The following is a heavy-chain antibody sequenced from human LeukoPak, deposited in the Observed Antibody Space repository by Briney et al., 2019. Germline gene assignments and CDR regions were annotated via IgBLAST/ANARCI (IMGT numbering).Heavy chain of an antibody. Sequence: GGSLRLSCAASGSTFSSYSMNWVRQAPGRGLEWVSSISSSSSYRYYADSVKGRFTISRDNAKNSLYLQMNSLRAEDTAVYYCARTGSSDAFDIWGQGTMVTVSS. J-gene: IGHJ3*02. V-gene: IGHV3-21*01. CDR1: GSTFSSYS. D-gene: IGHD1-26*01. CDR3: ARTGSSDAFDI. CDR2: ISSSSSYR.